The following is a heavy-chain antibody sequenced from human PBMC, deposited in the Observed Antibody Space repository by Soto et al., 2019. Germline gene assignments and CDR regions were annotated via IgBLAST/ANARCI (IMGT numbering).Heavy chain of an antibody. CDR3: ARRYGPGFDY. V-gene: IGHV4-61*08. CDR1: GGSVNSGDYY. Sequence: SETLSLTCTVSGGSVNSGDYYWSWLRQPPGKGLEWIGYIYYSGSTNYNPSLKSRVTISVDTSKNQFSLKLSSVTAADTAVYYCARRYGPGFDYWGQGTLVTVSS. CDR2: IYYSGST. D-gene: IGHD4-17*01. J-gene: IGHJ4*02.